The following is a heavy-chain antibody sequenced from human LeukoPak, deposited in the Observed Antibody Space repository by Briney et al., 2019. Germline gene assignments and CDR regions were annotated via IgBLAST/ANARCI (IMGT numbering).Heavy chain of an antibody. J-gene: IGHJ4*02. V-gene: IGHV1-2*02. CDR1: GYTFTGYY. Sequence: GASVKVSCKASGYTFTGYYMHWVRQAPGQGLEWMGWINPNSGGTNYAQKFQGRVTMTRDTSISTAYMELSRLRSDDTAVYYCARVSYDSSGYATPFDYWGQGTLVTVSS. D-gene: IGHD3-22*01. CDR3: ARVSYDSSGYATPFDY. CDR2: INPNSGGT.